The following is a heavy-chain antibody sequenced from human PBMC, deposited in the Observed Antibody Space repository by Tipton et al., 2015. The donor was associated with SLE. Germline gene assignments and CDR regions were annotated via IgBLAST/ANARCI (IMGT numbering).Heavy chain of an antibody. D-gene: IGHD4-17*01. CDR1: GFTFSSHE. V-gene: IGHV3-48*03. CDR3: ARGMGLSSGDYEFFY. CDR2: ISDSGHTM. J-gene: IGHJ4*02. Sequence: SLRLSCAASGFTFSSHEMNWVRQAPGKGLEWVSSISDSGHTMFYADSVKGRFTISRDNAKNSLYLQMNSLRAEDTAVYYCARGMGLSSGDYEFFYWGQGTLVTVSS.